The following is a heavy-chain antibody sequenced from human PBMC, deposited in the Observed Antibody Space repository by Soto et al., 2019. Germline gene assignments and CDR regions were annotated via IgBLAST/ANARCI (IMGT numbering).Heavy chain of an antibody. CDR3: ARDTVVVSYYHYGMAV. CDR1: GFTFSSYW. Sequence: GGSLRLSCAASGFTFSSYWMSWVRQAPGKGLEWVANIKQDGSEKYYVDSVKGRFTISRDNAKNSLYLQMNSLRAEDTAVYYCARDTVVVSYYHYGMAVWGQGTTVTVSS. CDR2: IKQDGSEK. J-gene: IGHJ6*02. D-gene: IGHD2-21*01. V-gene: IGHV3-7*04.